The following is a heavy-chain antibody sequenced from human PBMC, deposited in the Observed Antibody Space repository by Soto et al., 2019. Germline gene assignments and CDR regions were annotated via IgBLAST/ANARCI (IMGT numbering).Heavy chain of an antibody. D-gene: IGHD5-12*01. CDR2: TYYRSKWYH. Sequence: PSQTLSLTCAISGDIFSSYSATWNWIRQSPSRGLEWLGRTYYRSKWYHDYAVSVKSRITVNPDTSQNQFSLQLNSVTPEDTAVYYCARGLYGDRGYDQWYLDYWGKGILVTVSS. CDR1: GDIFSSYSAT. V-gene: IGHV6-1*01. CDR3: ARGLYGDRGYDQWYLDY. J-gene: IGHJ4*02.